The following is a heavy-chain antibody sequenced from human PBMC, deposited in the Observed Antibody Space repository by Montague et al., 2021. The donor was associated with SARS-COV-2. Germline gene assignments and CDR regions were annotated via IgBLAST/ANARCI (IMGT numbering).Heavy chain of an antibody. CDR1: GESIDRDTYY. J-gene: IGHJ4*02. D-gene: IGHD6-19*01. Sequence: SETLSLTCIVSGESIDRDTYYWGWIRQSPGKGLVWIGSLSSSGSTYYNLSLRSRVTISMDTSKNHFSLKVNSVTATDTAVYFCARPGSVSGWFYFDDWGQGTLVSVSS. V-gene: IGHV4-39*02. CDR2: LSSSGST. CDR3: ARPGSVSGWFYFDD.